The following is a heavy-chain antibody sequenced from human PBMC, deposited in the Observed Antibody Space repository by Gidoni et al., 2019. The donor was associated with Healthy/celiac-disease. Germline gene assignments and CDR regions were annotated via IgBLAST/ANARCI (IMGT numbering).Heavy chain of an antibody. CDR2: IYYSGST. D-gene: IGHD1-1*01. CDR3: PTAEATTNWFDP. Sequence: QLQLQESGPGLVKPSETLSLPRTVSGGPTSSSSYYWGWIRQPPGKGLEWIGSIYYSGSTYYNPSLKSRVTISVDTSKNQFSLKLSSVTAADTAVYYCPTAEATTNWFDPWGQGTLVTVSS. V-gene: IGHV4-39*07. J-gene: IGHJ5*02. CDR1: GGPTSSSSYY.